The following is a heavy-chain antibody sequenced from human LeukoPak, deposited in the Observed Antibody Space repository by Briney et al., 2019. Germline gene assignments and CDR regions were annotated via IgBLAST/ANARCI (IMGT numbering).Heavy chain of an antibody. Sequence: PGGSLRLSCAASGFTFSSYEMNWVRQAPGKGLEWVSVIHSDGKTYYADSVKGRFIISRDNSNNMVFLQMDSLRAEDTAFYYCTRDKRFLHWYFDLWGRGTLVAVSS. J-gene: IGHJ2*01. CDR1: GFTFSSYE. CDR2: IHSDGKT. D-gene: IGHD5-24*01. CDR3: TRDKRFLHWYFDL. V-gene: IGHV3-66*01.